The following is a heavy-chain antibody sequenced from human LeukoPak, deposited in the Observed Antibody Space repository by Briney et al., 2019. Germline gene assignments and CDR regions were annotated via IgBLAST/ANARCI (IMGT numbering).Heavy chain of an antibody. CDR1: GFTFDDYA. CDR2: ISWDGGST. J-gene: IGHJ4*02. D-gene: IGHD3-22*01. CDR3: AKDITDDGSKGFDY. Sequence: PGGSLRLSCATSGFTFDDYAMHWVRQVPGKGLEWVSLISWDGGSTYYADSVKGRFTISRDNNKNSLYLQMNSLRAEDTALYYCAKDITDDGSKGFDYWGQGTLVTVSS. V-gene: IGHV3-43D*03.